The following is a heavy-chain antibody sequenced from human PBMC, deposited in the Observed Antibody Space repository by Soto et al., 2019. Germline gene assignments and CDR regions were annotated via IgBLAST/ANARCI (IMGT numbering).Heavy chain of an antibody. CDR3: ARGWDAGY. D-gene: IGHD6-19*01. V-gene: IGHV4-61*01. Sequence: QVQLQESGPGLVKPSETLSLTCTVSGGSVGIGRHYWSWIGQPPGKGLEWIGYIHDSGSTNYVSSLKSRVTISADPSRNQFFLKVYSVTAADTAVYYCARGWDAGYWGQGTLVTVSS. J-gene: IGHJ4*02. CDR1: GGSVGIGRHY. CDR2: IHDSGST.